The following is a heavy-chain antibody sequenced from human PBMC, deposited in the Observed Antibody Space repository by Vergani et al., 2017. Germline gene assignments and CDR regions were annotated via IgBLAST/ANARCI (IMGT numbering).Heavy chain of an antibody. CDR3: ARHFCGYSVYDYHYDSSGPEDY. D-gene: IGHD5/OR15-5a*01. J-gene: IGHJ4*02. Sequence: EVQLVQSGAEVKKPGESLKISCKGSGYSSTIYWIGWVRQMPGKGLQWMGIIYPGDSDTRYSPSFQGQVTIAADKSISTAYLQWSSLKASNTAMYYCARHFCGYSVYDYHYDSSGPEDYWGQGILVSVSS. CDR2: IYPGDSDT. CDR1: GYSSTIYW. V-gene: IGHV5-51*01.